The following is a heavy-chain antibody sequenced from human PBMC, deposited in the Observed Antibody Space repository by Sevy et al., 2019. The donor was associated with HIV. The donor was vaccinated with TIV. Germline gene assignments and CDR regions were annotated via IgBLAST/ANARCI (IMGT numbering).Heavy chain of an antibody. J-gene: IGHJ3*02. D-gene: IGHD4-17*01. Sequence: GGSLRISCAASGFTFSDYYMSWIRQAPGKGLEWVSYISSSGSTIYYADSVKGRFTISRDNAKNSLYLQMNSLRAEDTAVYYCARDTVRWLDAFDIWGQGTMVTVSS. CDR1: GFTFSDYY. V-gene: IGHV3-11*01. CDR3: ARDTVRWLDAFDI. CDR2: ISSSGSTI.